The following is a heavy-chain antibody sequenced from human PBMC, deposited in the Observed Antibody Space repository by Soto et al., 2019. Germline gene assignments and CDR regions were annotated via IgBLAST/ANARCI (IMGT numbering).Heavy chain of an antibody. CDR1: GFSLSNARMG. D-gene: IGHD6-6*01. J-gene: IGHJ5*02. V-gene: IGHV2-26*01. CDR2: IFSNDEK. CDR3: ARIAARPWFDP. Sequence: QVTLKESGPVLVQPTETLTLTCTVSGFSLSNARMGVSWIRQPPGKALEWLAHIFSNDEKSYSTSLNSRLNNSKHTPKSQVVLTMTNMDPVDTATYYCARIAARPWFDPWGQGTLVTVSS.